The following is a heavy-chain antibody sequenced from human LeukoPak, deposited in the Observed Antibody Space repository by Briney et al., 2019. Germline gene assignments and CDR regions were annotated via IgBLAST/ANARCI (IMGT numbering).Heavy chain of an antibody. V-gene: IGHV1-24*01. CDR2: FDRGDGAT. Sequence: ASVKVSCKVSGYTLTELSVYWVRQAPGKGLVWVGGFDRGDGATLYAQRFQGRASVTEDTSTDTAYMELSSLTSDDTAVYFCAAERSGELMAYWGQGTLVTVSS. D-gene: IGHD3-3*01. CDR1: GYTLTELS. J-gene: IGHJ4*02. CDR3: AAERSGELMAY.